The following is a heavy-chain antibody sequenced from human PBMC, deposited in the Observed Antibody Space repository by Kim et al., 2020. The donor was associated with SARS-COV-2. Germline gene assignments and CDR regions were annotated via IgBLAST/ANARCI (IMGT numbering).Heavy chain of an antibody. J-gene: IGHJ5*02. CDR2: IDHSGST. V-gene: IGHV4-4*02. D-gene: IGHD6-19*01. CDR1: GGSISSSSW. Sequence: SETLSLICAVSGGSISSSSWWSCVRQFPGKGLEWIGEIDHSGSTNYNASLKSRVTISVDKSKNQFSLKLRSVTAADTAVYYCARGVSSAWTLRAWFDPWGQGTLVTVSS. CDR3: ARGVSSAWTLRAWFDP.